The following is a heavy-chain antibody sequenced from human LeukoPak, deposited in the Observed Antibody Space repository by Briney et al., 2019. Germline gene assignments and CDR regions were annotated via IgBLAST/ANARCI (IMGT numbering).Heavy chain of an antibody. Sequence: SETLSLTCTVSGGSISSHYWSWIRQPPGKGLEWIGYIYYTGTTNYNPSLRSRVSISVDTSKNQFSLNLSSVTAADTAVYFCARERGDGYNWDGFDIWGEGTLVTASS. D-gene: IGHD5-24*01. J-gene: IGHJ3*02. CDR3: ARERGDGYNWDGFDI. CDR2: IYYTGTT. V-gene: IGHV4-59*11. CDR1: GGSISSHY.